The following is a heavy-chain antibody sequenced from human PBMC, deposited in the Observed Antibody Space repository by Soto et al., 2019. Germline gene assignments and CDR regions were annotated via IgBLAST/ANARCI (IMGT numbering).Heavy chain of an antibody. Sequence: QVQLQESGPGLVKPSQTLSLTCTVSGGSISSGGYYWSWIRQHPGKGLEWIGYIYYRGSTYYQPYLKGRVTISVDTSKNQFPLEVSPVTAADTAGYYCARGEQLRTGYYYGMDVWGQGTTVTVSS. V-gene: IGHV4-31*03. D-gene: IGHD6-13*01. CDR1: GGSISSGGYY. CDR2: IYYRGST. J-gene: IGHJ6*02. CDR3: ARGEQLRTGYYYGMDV.